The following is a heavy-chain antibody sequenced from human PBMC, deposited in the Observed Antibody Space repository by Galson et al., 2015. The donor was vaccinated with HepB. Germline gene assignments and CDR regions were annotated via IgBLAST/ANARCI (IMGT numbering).Heavy chain of an antibody. CDR2: ISAYNGNT. D-gene: IGHD6-19*01. Sequence: QSGAEVKKPGASVKVSCKASGYTFTSYGISWVRQAPGQGLEWMGWISAYNGNTNYAQKFQGRVTMTTDTSTSTAYMELRSLRSEDTAVYYCASSRQWLAHSPFDYWGQGTLVTVSS. V-gene: IGHV1-18*01. J-gene: IGHJ4*02. CDR1: GYTFTSYG. CDR3: ASSRQWLAHSPFDY.